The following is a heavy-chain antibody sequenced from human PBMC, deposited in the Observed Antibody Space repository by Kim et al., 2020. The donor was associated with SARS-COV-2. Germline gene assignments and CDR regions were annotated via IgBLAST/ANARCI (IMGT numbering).Heavy chain of an antibody. CDR3: ASTSDNSGIDCPYDAFDI. D-gene: IGHD2-21*01. CDR1: GASSSSSSYY. CDR2: IYYSGST. V-gene: IGHV4-39*01. Sequence: SETLSLTCTVSGASSSSSSYYWAWIRPSPGKGLVWLGTIYYSGSTTYNPSLKSRVAMSVEPSKNQFSLKLRPVIAADTAVDYCASTSDNSGIDCPYDAFDIWGQGAVVTVSS. J-gene: IGHJ3*02.